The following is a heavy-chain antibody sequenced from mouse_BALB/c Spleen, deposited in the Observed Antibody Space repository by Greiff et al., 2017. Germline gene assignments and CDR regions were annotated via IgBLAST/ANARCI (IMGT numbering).Heavy chain of an antibody. CDR3: ARHYYGSSYLYYYAMDY. D-gene: IGHD1-1*01. J-gene: IGHJ4*01. CDR2: INSNGGST. CDR1: GFTFSSYY. Sequence: EVKLVESGGGLVKLGGSLKLSCAASGFTFSSYYMSWVRQTPEKRLELVAAINSNGGSTYYPDTVKGRFTISRDNAKNTLYLQMSSLKSEDTALYYCARHYYGSSYLYYYAMDYWGQGTSVTVSS. V-gene: IGHV5-6-2*01.